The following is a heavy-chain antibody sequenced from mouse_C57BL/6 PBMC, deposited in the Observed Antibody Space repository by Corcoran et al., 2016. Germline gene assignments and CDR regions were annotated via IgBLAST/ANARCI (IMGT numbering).Heavy chain of an antibody. Sequence: QVQLQQAGAELVKPGASVKISCTASGYAFRSYWLNWVKQRPGKGLEGMGQIYPGDGDTNYNGKFKGKATLTADKSSSTAYMQLSSLTSEDSAVYFCASRTFDYWGQGTTLTVSS. V-gene: IGHV1-80*01. CDR2: IYPGDGDT. J-gene: IGHJ2*01. CDR1: GYAFRSYW. CDR3: ASRTFDY.